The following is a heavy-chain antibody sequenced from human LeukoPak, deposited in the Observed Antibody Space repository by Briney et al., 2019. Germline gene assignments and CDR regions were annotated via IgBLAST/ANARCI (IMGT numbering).Heavy chain of an antibody. CDR2: TYYRSRWYY. D-gene: IGHD3-10*01. J-gene: IGHJ4*02. V-gene: IGHV6-1*01. Sequence: SQTLSLTCAISGDSVSSNTAAWYWIRQSPSRGLEWLGRTYYRSRWYYEYAVSVRSRITINANTSKNHFSLQLNSVTPDDTAVYYCARDPSGDQGLDSWGQGTLVTVSS. CDR3: ARDPSGDQGLDS. CDR1: GDSVSSNTAA.